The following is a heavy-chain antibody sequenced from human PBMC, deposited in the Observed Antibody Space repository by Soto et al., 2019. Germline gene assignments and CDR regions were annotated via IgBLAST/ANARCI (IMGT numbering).Heavy chain of an antibody. CDR3: ARDDHDYGDYYYYYYMDV. CDR1: GFTFSSYG. J-gene: IGHJ6*03. V-gene: IGHV3-33*01. CDR2: IWYDGSNK. D-gene: IGHD4-17*01. Sequence: QVQLVESGGGVVQPGRSLRLSCAASGFTFSSYGMHWVRQAPGKGLEWVAVIWYDGSNKYYVDSVKGRFTISRDNSKNTLYLQMNSLRAEDTAVYYCARDDHDYGDYYYYYYMDVWGKGTTVTVSS.